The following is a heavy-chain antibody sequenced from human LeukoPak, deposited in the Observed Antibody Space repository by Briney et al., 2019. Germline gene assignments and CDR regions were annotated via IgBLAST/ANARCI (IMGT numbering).Heavy chain of an antibody. J-gene: IGHJ4*02. CDR2: IYYSGST. D-gene: IGHD5-18*01. CDR3: ARTYSYGSLTYFDY. CDR1: GGSISSYY. Sequence: SETLSLTCTASGGSISSYYWSWIRQPPGKGLEWIGYIYYSGSTNYNPSLKSRVTISVDTSKNQFSLKLNPETAADTAVYYCARTYSYGSLTYFDYWGRGTLVTVSS. V-gene: IGHV4-59*01.